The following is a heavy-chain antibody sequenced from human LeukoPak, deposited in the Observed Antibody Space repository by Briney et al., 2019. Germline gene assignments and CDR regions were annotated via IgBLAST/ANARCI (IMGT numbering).Heavy chain of an antibody. V-gene: IGHV3-11*04. D-gene: IGHD6-19*01. J-gene: IGHJ4*02. CDR1: GFTFSDYF. CDR2: ISSGSTI. CDR3: ASGLSSGYPY. Sequence: GGSLRLSCAASGFTFSDYFMSWIRQAPGKGLEWVSYISSGSTIYYADSVKGRFTISRDNAKNSLYLQMNSLRAEDTAVYYCASGLSSGYPYWGQGTLVTVSS.